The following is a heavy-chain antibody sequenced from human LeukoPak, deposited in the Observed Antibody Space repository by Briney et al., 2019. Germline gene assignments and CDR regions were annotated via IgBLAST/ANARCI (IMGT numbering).Heavy chain of an antibody. V-gene: IGHV3-48*03. Sequence: GGSLRLSCAASGFTFSSYEMSWVRQAPGKGLEWVSYISSSGSTIYYADSVKGRFTISRDNAKNSLYLQMNGLRAEDTAVYYCARAYGGYPYYYYYYGMDVWGQGTLVTVSS. CDR1: GFTFSSYE. CDR3: ARAYGGYPYYYYYYGMDV. J-gene: IGHJ6*02. CDR2: ISSSGSTI. D-gene: IGHD4-17*01.